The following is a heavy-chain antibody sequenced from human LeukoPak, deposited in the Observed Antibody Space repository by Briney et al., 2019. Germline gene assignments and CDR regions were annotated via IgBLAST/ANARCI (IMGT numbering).Heavy chain of an antibody. D-gene: IGHD2-2*01. Sequence: SETLSLTCTVSGGSTSSYYWSWIRQPPGKGLEWIGYIYYSGSTNYNPSLKSRVTISVDTSKNQFSLKLSSVTAADTAVYYCARGTVVASYGMDVWGQGTTVTVSS. CDR3: ARGTVVASYGMDV. V-gene: IGHV4-59*01. CDR1: GGSTSSYY. J-gene: IGHJ6*02. CDR2: IYYSGST.